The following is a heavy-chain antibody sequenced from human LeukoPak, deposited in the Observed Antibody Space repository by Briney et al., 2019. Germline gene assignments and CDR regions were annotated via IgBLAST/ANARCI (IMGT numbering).Heavy chain of an antibody. CDR2: IYHTGST. Sequence: SETLSLTCTVSGASVRSGSYYWTWIRRPPGEGLEWIGDIYHTGSTNYNPSLKSRVTFSLDKSKNRFALKLTSVTVADTAIYYCASYDYVWGSLDFWGQGTLVPVSS. CDR1: GASVRSGSYY. CDR3: ASYDYVWGSLDF. D-gene: IGHD3-16*01. V-gene: IGHV4-61*01. J-gene: IGHJ4*02.